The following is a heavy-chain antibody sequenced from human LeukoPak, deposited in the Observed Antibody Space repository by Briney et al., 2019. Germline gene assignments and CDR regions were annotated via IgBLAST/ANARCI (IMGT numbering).Heavy chain of an antibody. CDR2: IIPIFGTA. J-gene: IGHJ4*02. Sequence: GRSLRLSCAASGFTFSSYAISWVRQAPGQGLEWMGGIIPIFGTANYAQKFQGRVTITADESTSTAYMELSSLRSEDTAVYYCAREGLINSPDPGPGVWGQGTLVTVSS. V-gene: IGHV1-69*01. CDR3: AREGLINSPDPGPGV. CDR1: GFTFSSYA. D-gene: IGHD1-14*01.